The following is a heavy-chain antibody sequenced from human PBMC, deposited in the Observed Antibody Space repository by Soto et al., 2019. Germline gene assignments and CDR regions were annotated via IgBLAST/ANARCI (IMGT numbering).Heavy chain of an antibody. CDR2: IIPIFGTA. D-gene: IGHD1-1*01. V-gene: IGHV1-69*13. Sequence: SVKVSCKASGGTFSSYAISWVRQAPGQGLEWMGGIIPIFGTANYAQKFQGRVTITADESTSTAYMELSSLRSEDTAVYYCARDEKWNPKRPYYYDGMDVWGQGTMVTVSS. CDR1: GGTFSSYA. CDR3: ARDEKWNPKRPYYYDGMDV. J-gene: IGHJ6*02.